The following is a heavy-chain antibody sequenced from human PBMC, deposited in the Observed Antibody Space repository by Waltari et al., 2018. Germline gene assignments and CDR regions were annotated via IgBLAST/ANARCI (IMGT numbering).Heavy chain of an antibody. CDR1: GYSFSGAF. D-gene: IGHD1-1*01. CDR2: INPKNGGT. J-gene: IGHJ4*02. V-gene: IGHV1-2*02. CDR3: VRDQAYKNDL. Sequence: QGQLVQSGAEVKRPGASVKVSCKATGYSFSGAFIHWVRQAPGQGLEYMGWINPKNGGTRLAEKFQGRVTLTRDTSISTAYMGLANLASDDTALYFCVRDQAYKNDLWGQGTLVTVSS.